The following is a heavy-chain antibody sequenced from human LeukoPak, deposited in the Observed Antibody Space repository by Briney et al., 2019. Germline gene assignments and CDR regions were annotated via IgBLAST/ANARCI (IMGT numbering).Heavy chain of an antibody. J-gene: IGHJ4*02. Sequence: GESLKISCEGSGYDFTSYWIGWVRQMPGKGLEWMGIIYPGDSDTRDSPSFQGQVTISADKSITTAYLQWSSLKASDIAMYYCARLGTTVDYWGQGTLVTVSS. D-gene: IGHD4-17*01. V-gene: IGHV5-51*01. CDR3: ARLGTTVDY. CDR2: IYPGDSDT. CDR1: GYDFTSYW.